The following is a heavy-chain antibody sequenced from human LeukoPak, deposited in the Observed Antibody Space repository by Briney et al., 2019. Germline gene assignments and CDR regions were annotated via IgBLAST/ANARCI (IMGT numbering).Heavy chain of an antibody. J-gene: IGHJ4*02. V-gene: IGHV2-70*11. CDR1: GFSLSTSGMC. CDR2: IDWDDDK. CDR3: ARTSLTPGIAVAGTSDY. D-gene: IGHD6-19*01. Sequence: SGPTLVRPTQTLTLTCTFSGFSLSTSGMCVSWIRQPPGKALEWLARIDWDDDKYYSTSLKTRLTISKDTSKNQVVLTMTNMDPVDTATYYCARTSLTPGIAVAGTSDYWGQGTLVTVSS.